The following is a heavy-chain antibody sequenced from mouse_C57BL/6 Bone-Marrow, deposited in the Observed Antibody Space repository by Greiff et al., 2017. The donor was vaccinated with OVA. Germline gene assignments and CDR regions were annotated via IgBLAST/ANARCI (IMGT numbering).Heavy chain of an antibody. V-gene: IGHV14-4*01. CDR3: ATSGRPFDY. D-gene: IGHD1-2*01. CDR1: GFNIKDDY. Sequence: EVQLQQSGAELVRPGASVKLSCTASGFNIKDDYMPWVQQRPEQGLEWIGWIDPENGDTEYASKFQGKATITTDTSSNTAYLQLSSLTSEDTAVYYCATSGRPFDYWGQGTTLTVTS. J-gene: IGHJ2*01. CDR2: IDPENGDT.